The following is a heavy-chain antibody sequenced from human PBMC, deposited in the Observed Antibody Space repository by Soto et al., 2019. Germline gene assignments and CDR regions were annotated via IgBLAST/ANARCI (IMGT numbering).Heavy chain of an antibody. CDR3: ARDGGGYDQYDY. CDR1: GGSFSGYY. V-gene: IGHV4-34*01. CDR2: INHSGST. Sequence: SETLSLTCAVYGGSFSGYYWSWIRQPPGKGLEWIGEINHSGSTNYNPSLKSRVTISVDTSKNQFSLKLSSVTAADTAVYYCARDGGGYDQYDYWGQGTLVTVSS. J-gene: IGHJ4*02. D-gene: IGHD5-12*01.